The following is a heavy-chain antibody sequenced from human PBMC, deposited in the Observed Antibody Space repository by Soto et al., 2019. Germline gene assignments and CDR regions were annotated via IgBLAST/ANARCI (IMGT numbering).Heavy chain of an antibody. J-gene: IGHJ6*03. Sequence: ETLALTCTVACGSIIRCYCSWMRQPPGKGLEGMGDSYYSGSTNYNPSLKSRVTISVDTSKNQFSLKLSSVTAADTAVYYCARSPPLVVVAATPVGPDVYYYYYLDVWGKGTTVTVSS. CDR2: SYYSGST. D-gene: IGHD2-15*01. CDR3: ARSPPLVVVAATPVGPDVYYYYYLDV. V-gene: IGHV4-59*08. CDR1: CGSIIRCY.